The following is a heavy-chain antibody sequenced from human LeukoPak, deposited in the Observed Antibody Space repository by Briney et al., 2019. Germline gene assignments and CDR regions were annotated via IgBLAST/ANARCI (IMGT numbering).Heavy chain of an antibody. J-gene: IGHJ6*02. CDR3: ARDTVTTFRFRDYYYYGMDV. V-gene: IGHV3-53*01. CDR1: GFTVSTNY. D-gene: IGHD4-17*01. Sequence: PGGSLRLSCAASGFTVSTNYMNWVRQAPGKGLEWVSVIYSGGSTYYADSVKGRFTISRDNSENTLYLQMNSLRAEDTAVYYCARDTVTTFRFRDYYYYGMDVWGQGTTVTVSS. CDR2: IYSGGST.